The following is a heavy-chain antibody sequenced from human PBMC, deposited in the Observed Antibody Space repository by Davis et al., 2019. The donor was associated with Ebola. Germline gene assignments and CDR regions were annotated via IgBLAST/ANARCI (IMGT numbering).Heavy chain of an antibody. CDR2: IKQDGSEK. CDR1: GFTFSSYW. D-gene: IGHD4-17*01. CDR3: ARAFDYGDYQGIYYYYYGMDV. J-gene: IGHJ6*02. Sequence: GESLKISCAASGFTFSSYWMSWVRQAPGKGLEWVANIKQDGSEKYYVDSVKGRFTISRDNAKNSLYLQMNSLRAEDTAVYYCARAFDYGDYQGIYYYYYGMDVWGQGTTVTVSS. V-gene: IGHV3-7*03.